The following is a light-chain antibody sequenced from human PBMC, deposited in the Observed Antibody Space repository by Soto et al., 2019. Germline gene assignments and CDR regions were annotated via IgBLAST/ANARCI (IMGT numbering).Light chain of an antibody. CDR2: DAS. Sequence: DIQMTHAPSSLSASLGDRVTITCQASQDISNYLNWYQQKLGKAPKLLIYDASNLETGVPSRFSGSGSGTDFTFTISSLQPEDIATYYCQQYSHLITFGQGPLLAIK. V-gene: IGKV1-33*01. CDR3: QQYSHLIT. CDR1: QDISNY. J-gene: IGKJ5*01.